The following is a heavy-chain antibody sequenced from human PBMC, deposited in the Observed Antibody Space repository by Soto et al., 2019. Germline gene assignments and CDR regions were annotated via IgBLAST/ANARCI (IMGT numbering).Heavy chain of an antibody. CDR1: GGSISSSSYY. CDR2: IYSSGTT. V-gene: IGHV4-39*07. J-gene: IGHJ3*02. Sequence: PSETLSLTCTVSGGSISSSSYYWGWIRQPPGKGLEWIGSIYSSGTTKYNPSLKSRVTISIDTSRNQFSLKVTSVTATDTAVYYCARDSGFLDAFDIWGQGTMVTVSS. CDR3: ARDSGFLDAFDI. D-gene: IGHD3-3*01.